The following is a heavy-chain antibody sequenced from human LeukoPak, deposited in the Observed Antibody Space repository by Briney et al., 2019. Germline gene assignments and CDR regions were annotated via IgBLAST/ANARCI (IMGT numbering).Heavy chain of an antibody. CDR1: GYTFTSYD. CDR3: ARAVRRGEIERY. V-gene: IGHV1-8*01. CDR2: MNPNSGDT. D-gene: IGHD3-10*01. Sequence: GASVTVSCKASGYTFTSYDINRVRQATGQGLEWMGWMNPNSGDTGYAQTFQGRVTMTRDTSVGTAYMELSSLRSEDTAVYYCARAVRRGEIERYWGQGTLVTVSS. J-gene: IGHJ4*02.